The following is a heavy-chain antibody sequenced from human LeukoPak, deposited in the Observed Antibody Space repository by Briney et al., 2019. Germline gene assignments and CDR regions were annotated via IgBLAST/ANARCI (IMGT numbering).Heavy chain of an antibody. CDR2: VFYSGST. D-gene: IGHD6-19*01. CDR3: ASSQWVVHGSH. Sequence: PSETLSLTCTVSDGSIYTYYWSWIRQSPGKGLEWIGYVFYSGSTNYNPSLKSRVTISLDTSKNQFSLKLTSVTAADTAVYYCASSQWVVHGSHWGQGALVIVSS. J-gene: IGHJ4*02. V-gene: IGHV4-59*08. CDR1: DGSIYTYY.